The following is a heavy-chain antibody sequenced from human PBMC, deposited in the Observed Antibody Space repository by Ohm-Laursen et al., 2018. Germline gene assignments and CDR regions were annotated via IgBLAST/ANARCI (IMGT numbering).Heavy chain of an antibody. CDR1: GFTFSSYS. D-gene: IGHD3-22*01. J-gene: IGHJ6*02. V-gene: IGHV3-48*01. CDR2: ISSSSSTI. Sequence: SLRLSCSASGFTFSSYSMNWVRQAPGKGLEWVSYISSSSSTIYYADSVKGRFTISRDNAKNSLYLQMNSLRAEDTAVYYCASVNYYDSSSGMDVWGQGTTVTVSS. CDR3: ASVNYYDSSSGMDV.